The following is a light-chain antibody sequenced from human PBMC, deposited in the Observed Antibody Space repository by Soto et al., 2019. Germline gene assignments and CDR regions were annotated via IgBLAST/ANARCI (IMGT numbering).Light chain of an antibody. CDR2: GAS. Sequence: IVLTQSPGTLSLSPGERATLSCRASQSVSNNYLAWYQQKPGQAHRLLIYGASNRATGIPDRFSGRGSGTDFTLTISRLAHEDFAVYYCQQYGSSGTFGQGTKVDIK. V-gene: IGKV3-20*01. CDR3: QQYGSSGT. CDR1: QSVSNNY. J-gene: IGKJ1*01.